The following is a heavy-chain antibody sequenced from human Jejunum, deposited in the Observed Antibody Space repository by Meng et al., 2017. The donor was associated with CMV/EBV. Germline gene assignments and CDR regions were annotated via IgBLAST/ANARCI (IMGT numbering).Heavy chain of an antibody. V-gene: IGHV3-73*01. J-gene: IGHJ5*02. CDR2: IRSKTYSSAT. CDR1: FSLSHYT. Sequence: FSLSHYTSHWARQAPWKGLEWVGRIRSKTYSSATAFAASVKGRFIISRDDSKNTAYLQMNSLKTEDTAVYYCTRHSIVVVPAAGFDPWGQGTLVTVSS. D-gene: IGHD2-2*01. CDR3: TRHSIVVVPAAGFDP.